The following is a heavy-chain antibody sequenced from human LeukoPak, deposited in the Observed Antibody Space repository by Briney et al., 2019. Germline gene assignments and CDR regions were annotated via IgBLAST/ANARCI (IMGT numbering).Heavy chain of an antibody. V-gene: IGHV4-59*01. CDR1: GGSISSYY. Sequence: PSETLSLTCTVSGGSISSYYWSWIRQPPGKGLEWIGYIYYSGSTNYNPSLKSRVTISVDTSKNQFSLKLSSVTAADTAVYYCARAPAGDFWSGYADGFDYWGQGTLVTVSS. J-gene: IGHJ4*02. D-gene: IGHD3-3*01. CDR2: IYYSGST. CDR3: ARAPAGDFWSGYADGFDY.